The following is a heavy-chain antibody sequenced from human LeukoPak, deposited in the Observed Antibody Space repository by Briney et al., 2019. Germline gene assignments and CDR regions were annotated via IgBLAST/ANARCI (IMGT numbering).Heavy chain of an antibody. CDR3: ARALGYCTNGVCPNHDAFDI. CDR2: MNPNSGNT. D-gene: IGHD2-8*01. J-gene: IGHJ3*02. CDR1: GYTFTSYD. V-gene: IGHV1-8*01. Sequence: ASVKVSCKASGYTFTSYDINWVRQATGQGLEWMGWMNPNSGNTGYAQKFQGRVTMTRNTSIGTAYMELSSLRSEDTAVYYCARALGYCTNGVCPNHDAFDIWGQGTMVTVSS.